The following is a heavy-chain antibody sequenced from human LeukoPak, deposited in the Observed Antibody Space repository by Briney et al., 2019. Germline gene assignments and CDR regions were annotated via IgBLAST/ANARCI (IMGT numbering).Heavy chain of an antibody. V-gene: IGHV4-59*01. CDR2: IYYSGST. CDR3: ARGAYYSPY. CDR1: GGSISSYY. Sequence: SETLSLTCTVSGGSISSYYWSWIRQPPGKGLEWIGYIYYSGSTNYNPSLKSRVTISVDTSKNQFSLKLSSVTAADTAMYYCARGAYYSPYWGQGTLVTVSS. J-gene: IGHJ4*02. D-gene: IGHD3-10*01.